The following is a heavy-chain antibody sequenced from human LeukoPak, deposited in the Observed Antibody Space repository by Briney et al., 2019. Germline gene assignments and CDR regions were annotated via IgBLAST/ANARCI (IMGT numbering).Heavy chain of an antibody. CDR1: GFSFSAYG. CDR2: IWYDGSNK. D-gene: IGHD6-13*01. Sequence: GGSLRLSCAASGFSFSAYGVRWVRQAPGKGLEWVAVIWYDGSNKDYADSVKGRFTLSRDNSKNTLYLQMNSLTVEDTAVYYCARSQSSSLIDYWGQGTLVTVSS. J-gene: IGHJ4*02. CDR3: ARSQSSSLIDY. V-gene: IGHV3-33*01.